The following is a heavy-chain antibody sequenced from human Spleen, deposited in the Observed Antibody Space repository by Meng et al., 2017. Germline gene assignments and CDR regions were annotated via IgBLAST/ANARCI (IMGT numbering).Heavy chain of an antibody. CDR1: GFTFSTYE. CDR3: ARDWDAIWFGELLVPGAFDY. CDR2: IHSSGATV. D-gene: IGHD3-10*01. Sequence: GGSLRLSCVASGFTFSTYEMNWVRQAPGKGLEWVSYIHSSGATVEYADSVKGRFTTARDNAENSLYLQMNSLRVEDTAVYYCARDWDAIWFGELLVPGAFDYWGQGTLVTVSS. J-gene: IGHJ4*02. V-gene: IGHV3-48*03.